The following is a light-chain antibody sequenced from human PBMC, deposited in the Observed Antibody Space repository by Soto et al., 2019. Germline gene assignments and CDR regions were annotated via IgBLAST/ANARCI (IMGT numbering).Light chain of an antibody. CDR1: QGIRND. CDR3: QQYYSYPRT. CDR2: AAS. J-gene: IGKJ1*01. V-gene: IGKV1-6*01. Sequence: AIQLTQSPSSLSASVGDRVSITCRASQGIRNDLGWYQHKPGKAPKLLIHAASTLQSGVPSRFSGSGSGTDFTLTITCLQSEDFATYYCQQYYSYPRTFGQGTKVDIK.